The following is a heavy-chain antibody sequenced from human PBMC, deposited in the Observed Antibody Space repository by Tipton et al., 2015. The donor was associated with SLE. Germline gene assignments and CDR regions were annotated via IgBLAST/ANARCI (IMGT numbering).Heavy chain of an antibody. V-gene: IGHV1-46*01. CDR2: IDPSGGST. Sequence: QLVQSGAEVKKPGASVKVSCKASGYTFTNYYIHWVRQALGQGLEWMGMIDPSGGSTAFAQKFPGRVTMTRDTSISTAYMELSSLRSEDTAVYYCARVRRSGGVCPSLGYWGQGTLITVSS. CDR3: ARVRRSGGVCPSLGY. D-gene: IGHD2-8*02. CDR1: GYTFTNYY. J-gene: IGHJ4*02.